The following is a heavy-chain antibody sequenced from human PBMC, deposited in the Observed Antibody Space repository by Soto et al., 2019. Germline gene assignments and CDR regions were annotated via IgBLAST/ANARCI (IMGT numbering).Heavy chain of an antibody. J-gene: IGHJ6*02. CDR2: IYYSGST. V-gene: IGHV4-31*03. CDR3: ARDQIDDFWSGAKYYYYGMDV. CDR1: GGSISSGGYY. D-gene: IGHD3-3*01. Sequence: QVQLQESGPGLVKPSQTLSLTCTVSGGSISSGGYYWSWIRQHPGKGLEWIGYIYYSGSTYYNPSLKSRVTISVDTSKNQFSLKLSAVTAADTAVYYCARDQIDDFWSGAKYYYYGMDVWGQGTTVTVSS.